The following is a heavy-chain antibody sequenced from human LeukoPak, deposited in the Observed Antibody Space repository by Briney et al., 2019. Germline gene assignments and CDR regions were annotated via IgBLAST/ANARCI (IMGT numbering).Heavy chain of an antibody. CDR3: ARDRGSRVYEYYYDSSGYSIFDY. D-gene: IGHD3-22*01. CDR2: ISAYNGNT. Sequence: ASVKVSCKASGYTFTSYGISWVRQAPGQGLEWMGWISAYNGNTNYAQKLQGRVTMTTDTSTSTAYMELRSLRSDDTAVYYCARDRGSRVYEYYYDSSGYSIFDYWGQGTLVTVSS. V-gene: IGHV1-18*01. J-gene: IGHJ4*02. CDR1: GYTFTSYG.